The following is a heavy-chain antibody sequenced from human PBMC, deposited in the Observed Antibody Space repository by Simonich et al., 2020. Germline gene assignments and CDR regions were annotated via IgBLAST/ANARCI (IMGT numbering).Heavy chain of an antibody. D-gene: IGHD7-27*01. CDR3: ARHVRKTGDHFDY. Sequence: QVQLQESGPGLVKPSETLSLTCAVSGYSISSGYYWGWIRQPPGKGLEWIGYIYYSGSTNYKPTLKSRVTISVDTSKNQFSLKLSSVTAADTAVDYCARHVRKTGDHFDYWGQGTLVTVSS. CDR2: IYYSGST. CDR1: GYSISSGYY. V-gene: IGHV4-38-2*01. J-gene: IGHJ4*02.